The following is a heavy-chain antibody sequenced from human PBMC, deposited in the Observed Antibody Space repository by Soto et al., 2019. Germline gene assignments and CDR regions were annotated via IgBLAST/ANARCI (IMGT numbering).Heavy chain of an antibody. CDR2: IYYSGST. CDR3: ARGYCSSTSCVDV. Sequence: PAETLSLTCTVSGGTISTYYWSWIRQPPGKGLEWIGYIYYSGSTNYNPSLKRRVTISVDTSKNQFSLKLSSVTAADTAMYYCARGYCSSTSCVDVWGQGTTVTVS. V-gene: IGHV4-59*01. CDR1: GGTISTYY. D-gene: IGHD2-2*01. J-gene: IGHJ6*02.